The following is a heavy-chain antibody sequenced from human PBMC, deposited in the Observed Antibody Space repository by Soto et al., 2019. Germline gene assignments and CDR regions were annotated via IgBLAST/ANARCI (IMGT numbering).Heavy chain of an antibody. Sequence: ASVKVSCKASGYTFTSYAMRWVRQAHGQRLERMGWINAGNGNTKYSQKFQGRVTITTDTSASTAYMELSSLSSEDTAVYYCARPPFGSRSYSSDYFSSWGQGTLVPGSS. V-gene: IGHV1-3*01. D-gene: IGHD3-10*01. J-gene: IGHJ1*01. CDR2: INAGNGNT. CDR3: ARPPFGSRSYSSDYFSS. CDR1: GYTFTSYA.